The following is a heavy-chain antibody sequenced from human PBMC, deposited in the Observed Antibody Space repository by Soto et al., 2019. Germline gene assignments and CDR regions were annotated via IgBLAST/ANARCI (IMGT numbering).Heavy chain of an antibody. CDR2: IYYSGRT. CDR3: GRHPSSWWDFYFKMDV. CDR1: GGSISSSSYY. D-gene: IGHD6-13*01. J-gene: IGHJ6*04. V-gene: IGHV4-39*01. Sequence: SETLSLTCTVSGGSISSSSYYWGWIRQSPGKGLEWIGTIYYSGRTYYNPSLKSRVTIFVDTSKNQFSLKLSSVTGADTAVYYWGRHPSSWWDFYFKMDVGGKGTRAIASS.